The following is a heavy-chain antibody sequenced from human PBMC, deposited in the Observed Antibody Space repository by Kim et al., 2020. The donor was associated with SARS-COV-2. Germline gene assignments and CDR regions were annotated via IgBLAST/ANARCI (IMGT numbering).Heavy chain of an antibody. D-gene: IGHD3-3*01. J-gene: IGHJ4*02. Sequence: GGSLRLSCAASGFTFGNFWMHWVRQIPGKGPVWVSRINSDGSVTEYMDSVKGRFTISRDNAKNTLFLQMNSLQDADTAVYYCAIVGAGGYYFSWGQGSLV. CDR2: INSDGSVT. V-gene: IGHV3-74*01. CDR3: AIVGAGGYYFS. CDR1: GFTFGNFW.